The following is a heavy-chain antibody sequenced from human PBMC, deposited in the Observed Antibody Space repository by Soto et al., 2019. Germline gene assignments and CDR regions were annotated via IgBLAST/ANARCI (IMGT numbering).Heavy chain of an antibody. J-gene: IGHJ6*02. CDR3: ARDTHFNYYYYYGMDV. CDR2: IWYDGSNK. Sequence: PGGSLRLSCAVSGFTFSSYGMHWVRQAPGKGLEWVAVIWYDGSNKYYADSVKGRFTISRDNSKNTLYLQMNSLRAEDTAVYYCARDTHFNYYYYYGMDVWGQGTTVTVSS. CDR1: GFTFSSYG. V-gene: IGHV3-33*01. D-gene: IGHD3-3*02.